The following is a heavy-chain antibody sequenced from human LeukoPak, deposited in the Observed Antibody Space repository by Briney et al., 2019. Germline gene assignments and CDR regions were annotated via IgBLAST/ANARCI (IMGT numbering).Heavy chain of an antibody. J-gene: IGHJ5*02. CDR3: ARVGLGSFNWFDP. V-gene: IGHV4-34*01. CDR1: GGSISSYY. CDR2: INHSGST. Sequence: SETLSLTCTVSGGSISSYYWSWIRQPPGKGLEWIGEINHSGSTNYNPSLKSRVTISVDTSKNQFSLKLSSVTAADTAVYYCARVGLGSFNWFDPWGQGTLVTVSS. D-gene: IGHD5/OR15-5a*01.